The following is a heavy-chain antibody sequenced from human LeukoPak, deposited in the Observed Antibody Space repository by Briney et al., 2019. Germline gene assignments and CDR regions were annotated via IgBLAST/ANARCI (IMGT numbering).Heavy chain of an antibody. V-gene: IGHV5-51*01. Sequence: GESLKISCKSSGYNFNSFWIGWVRQLPGKGLEWMGIIYPGLSDTRYSPSFQGQVTISADKSISTAYLQSSSLKASDTAMYYCAQSVSGSYPTFDYWGQGTLVTVSS. CDR2: IYPGLSDT. J-gene: IGHJ4*02. CDR1: GYNFNSFW. D-gene: IGHD1-26*01. CDR3: AQSVSGSYPTFDY.